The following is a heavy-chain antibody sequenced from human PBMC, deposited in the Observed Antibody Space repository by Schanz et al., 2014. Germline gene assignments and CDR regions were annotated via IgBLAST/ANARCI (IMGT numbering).Heavy chain of an antibody. V-gene: IGHV1-69*02. CDR1: GGTFSTYP. J-gene: IGHJ6*02. D-gene: IGHD3-22*01. CDR2: IIPIHGIV. Sequence: QVHLVQSGAEVKKPGSSVKVSCKASGGTFSTYPINWLRQAPGQGLEWMGRIIPIHGIVNYAQRFQDRVRITADKSTRTAYMELSSLRSDDTAVYYCATVAPDYYQTGGSYYHYYGGVDVWGQGTTVTVSS. CDR3: ATVAPDYYQTGGSYYHYYGGVDV.